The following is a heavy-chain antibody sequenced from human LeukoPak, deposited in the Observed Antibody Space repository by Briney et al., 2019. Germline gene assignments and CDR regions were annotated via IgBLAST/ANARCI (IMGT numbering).Heavy chain of an antibody. CDR2: IIHFGST. CDR1: GGSFSGYA. CDR3: ARRKGDRDRFPYYYYMDV. V-gene: IGHV4-34*12. D-gene: IGHD2-21*02. J-gene: IGHJ6*03. Sequence: SETLSLTCAIYGGSFSGYAWTWIRQPLGKGLEWIGEIIHFGSTKYIPSLESRVSLSLDTSKNQFSLELSSVTAADTAIYYCARRKGDRDRFPYYYYMDVWGKGTTVTISS.